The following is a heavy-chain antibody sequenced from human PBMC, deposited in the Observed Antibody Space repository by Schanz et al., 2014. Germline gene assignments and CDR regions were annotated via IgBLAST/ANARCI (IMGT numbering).Heavy chain of an antibody. CDR1: GFTFSDYY. CDR2: ISSGGSDT. Sequence: QVQLVDSGGDLVKPGGSLRLSCAASGFTFSDYYMSWIRQAPGKGPEWVSYISSGGSDTYYADSVQGRFTISRDNARNSLYLQMNSLRAEDTAVYYCAKDYRTGAIDYWGQGTLVTVSS. V-gene: IGHV3-11*04. J-gene: IGHJ4*02. CDR3: AKDYRTGAIDY. D-gene: IGHD7-27*01.